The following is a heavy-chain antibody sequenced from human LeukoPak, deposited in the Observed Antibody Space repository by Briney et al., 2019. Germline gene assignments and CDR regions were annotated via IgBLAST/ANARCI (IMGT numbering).Heavy chain of an antibody. CDR2: INHSGST. D-gene: IGHD1-7*01. V-gene: IGHV4-34*01. Sequence: KPSETLSLTCAVYGGSFSGYYWSWIRQPPGKGLEWIGEINHSGSTNYNPSLKSRVTISVDTSKNQFSLKLSSVTAADTAVYYCARGPGVTGTTGFDYWGQGTLVTVSS. J-gene: IGHJ4*02. CDR3: ARGPGVTGTTGFDY. CDR1: GGSFSGYY.